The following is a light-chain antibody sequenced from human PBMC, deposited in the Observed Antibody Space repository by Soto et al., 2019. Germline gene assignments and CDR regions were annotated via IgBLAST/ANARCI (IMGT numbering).Light chain of an antibody. CDR2: RAS. V-gene: IGKV1-5*03. CDR3: QEYNSY. CDR1: QIIDNW. Sequence: DIHMTQSPYTLSASVGDRVTITCRTGQIIDNWLAWYQQKPGKPPKLLIYRASSLETGVPSRFSGSGSGTEFTLTISNLQPDASATYYCQEYNSYFGGGTKLEIK. J-gene: IGKJ4*01.